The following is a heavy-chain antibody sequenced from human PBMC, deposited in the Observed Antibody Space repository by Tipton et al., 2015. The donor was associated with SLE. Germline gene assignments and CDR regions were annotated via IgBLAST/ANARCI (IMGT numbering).Heavy chain of an antibody. V-gene: IGHV4-59*08. CDR1: GGSISPYY. Sequence: LRLSCTVSGGSISPYYWSWVRQPPGKGLEWIGYVNYSGRTMYNSSLRSRVTMAVDTSKNQFSLRMTSVTAADTSVYYCARTRDYDFWVHRLPEAFDIWGQGTKVTVSS. CDR2: VNYSGRT. J-gene: IGHJ3*02. D-gene: IGHD3-3*01. CDR3: ARTRDYDFWVHRLPEAFDI.